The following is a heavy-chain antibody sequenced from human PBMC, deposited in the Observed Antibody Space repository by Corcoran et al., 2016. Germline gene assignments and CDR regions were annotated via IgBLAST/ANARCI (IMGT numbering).Heavy chain of an antibody. V-gene: IGHV3-30*18. CDR2: ISYDGSNK. CDR1: GFTFSSYG. D-gene: IGHD1-26*01. CDR3: AKDSIVGATSYFDY. Sequence: QVQLVESGGGVVQPGRSLRLSCVASGFTFSSYGMHWVRQAPGKGLEWVAVISYDGSNKYYADSVKGRFTISRDNSKNTLYLQMNSLRAEDTAVDYCAKDSIVGATSYFDYWGQGTLVTVSS. J-gene: IGHJ4*02.